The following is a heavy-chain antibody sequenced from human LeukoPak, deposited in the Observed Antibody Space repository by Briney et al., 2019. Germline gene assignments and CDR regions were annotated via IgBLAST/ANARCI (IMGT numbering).Heavy chain of an antibody. CDR3: ARDDSTDYGFDY. V-gene: IGHV3-21*01. J-gene: IGHJ4*02. CDR2: ISSSSSYI. Sequence: GALRISFAASGFHFSRYKMKWGRPAPGKGVEWVSSISSSSSYIYYADSVKGRFTISRDNAKNSLYLQMNSLRAEVTAVYYCARDDSTDYGFDYWGQGTLVTVSS. D-gene: IGHD4-17*01. CDR1: GFHFSRYK.